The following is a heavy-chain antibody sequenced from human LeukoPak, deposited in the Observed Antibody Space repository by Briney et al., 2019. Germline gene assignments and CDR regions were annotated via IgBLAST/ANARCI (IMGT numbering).Heavy chain of an antibody. Sequence: SSETLSLTCAVSGYSISSGYYWGWIRQPPGKGLEWIGSLYHSGSTFYNPSLKSRATMSVDTSKNQFSLKLSSVTAADTAVYYCTRVYCSGDSCYHFDYWGQGTLVTVSS. CDR3: TRVYCSGDSCYHFDY. J-gene: IGHJ4*02. CDR2: LYHSGST. D-gene: IGHD2-15*01. CDR1: GYSISSGYY. V-gene: IGHV4-38-2*01.